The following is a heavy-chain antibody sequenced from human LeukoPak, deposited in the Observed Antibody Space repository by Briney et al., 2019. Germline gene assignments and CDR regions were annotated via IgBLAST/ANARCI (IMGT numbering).Heavy chain of an antibody. D-gene: IGHD5-12*01. J-gene: IGHJ4*02. CDR3: ARVTGYSGYEHFDY. Sequence: GGSLRLSCAASGFTFSSYWMHWVRQAPGKGLVWVSGINWNGGSTGYADSVKGRFTISRDNAKNSLYLQMNSLRAEDTALYYCARVTGYSGYEHFDYWGQGTLVTVSS. V-gene: IGHV3-20*04. CDR1: GFTFSSYW. CDR2: INWNGGST.